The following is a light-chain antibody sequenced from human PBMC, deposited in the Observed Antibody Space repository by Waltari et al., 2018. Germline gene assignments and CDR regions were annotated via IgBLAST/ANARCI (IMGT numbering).Light chain of an antibody. CDR1: QSVSSNN. CDR2: GAS. Sequence: EIVLTQSPGTLSLSPGERATLSCRASQSVSSNNLAWYQHNPGQAPRLLIYGASSRPTGIPDRFSGSGSGTDFTLTISRLEPGDFAMYYCQQYGSSPGTFGQGTKVEIK. J-gene: IGKJ1*01. CDR3: QQYGSSPGT. V-gene: IGKV3-20*01.